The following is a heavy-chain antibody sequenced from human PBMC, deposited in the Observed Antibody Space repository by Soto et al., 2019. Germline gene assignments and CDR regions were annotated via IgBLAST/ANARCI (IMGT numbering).Heavy chain of an antibody. Sequence: ASVKVSCKASGGTFSSYAISWVRQAPGQGLEWMGGIITIFGTANYAQKFQGRVTITADESPSTAYMELSSLRSEDTAVYYCARDLTRRYGDYVEAHSYYGMDVWGQGTTVTVSS. J-gene: IGHJ6*02. D-gene: IGHD4-17*01. CDR1: GGTFSSYA. V-gene: IGHV1-69*13. CDR2: IITIFGTA. CDR3: ARDLTRRYGDYVEAHSYYGMDV.